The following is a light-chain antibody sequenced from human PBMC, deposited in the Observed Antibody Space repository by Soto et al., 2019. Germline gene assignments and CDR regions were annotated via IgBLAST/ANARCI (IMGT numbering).Light chain of an antibody. V-gene: IGKV3-15*01. J-gene: IGKJ3*01. CDR1: QSVGNN. CDR3: QQYGSSQGFT. Sequence: EVVLTQSPATLSVSPGERATLSCRTSQSVGNNLAWYQQKPGQAPRLLMYGAFIRAPGLPVRFRGTGSGTEFTLTISGLQSEDVALYYCQQYGSSQGFTFGPGTKVDIK. CDR2: GAF.